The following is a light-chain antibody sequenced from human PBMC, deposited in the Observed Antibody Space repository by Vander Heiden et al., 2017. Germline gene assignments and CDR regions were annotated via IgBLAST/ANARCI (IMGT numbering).Light chain of an antibody. Sequence: QSALTQPPSPSGSPGQSVTISCTGTSSDVGGYNYVSWYQQYPGKAPTVIIYEVTKRPSGVPDRFSGSKSGNTASLTVSGLQAEDEADYYCCSYAGSNNYVFGTGTTVTVL. CDR2: EVT. CDR1: SSDVGGYNY. V-gene: IGLV2-8*01. CDR3: CSYAGSNNYV. J-gene: IGLJ1*01.